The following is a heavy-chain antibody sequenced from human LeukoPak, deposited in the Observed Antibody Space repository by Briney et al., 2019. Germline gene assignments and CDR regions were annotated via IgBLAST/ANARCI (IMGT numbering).Heavy chain of an antibody. V-gene: IGHV3-74*01. J-gene: IGHJ6*02. Sequence: GGSLRLSCAASGFTFSSYWMHWVRQAPGKGLVWVSAISGSGGSTYYADSVKGRFTISRDNAKNSVYLQMNSLRPEDTALYFCIRDLSPGGADVWGRGTTVTVSS. CDR1: GFTFSSYW. CDR2: ISGSGGST. D-gene: IGHD3-16*01. CDR3: IRDLSPGGADV.